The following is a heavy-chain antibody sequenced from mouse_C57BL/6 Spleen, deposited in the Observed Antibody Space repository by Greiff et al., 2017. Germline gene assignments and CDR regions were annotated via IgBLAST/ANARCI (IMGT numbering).Heavy chain of an antibody. Sequence: QVQLQQSGAELVRPGASVTLSCKASGYTFTDYEMHWVKQTPVHGLEWIGAIDPETGGTAYNQKFKGKAILTADKSSSTAYMELRSLTSEDSAVYYCTRVSLLFYAMDYWGQGTSVTVSS. V-gene: IGHV1-15*01. D-gene: IGHD1-1*01. CDR3: TRVSLLFYAMDY. J-gene: IGHJ4*01. CDR1: GYTFTDYE. CDR2: IDPETGGT.